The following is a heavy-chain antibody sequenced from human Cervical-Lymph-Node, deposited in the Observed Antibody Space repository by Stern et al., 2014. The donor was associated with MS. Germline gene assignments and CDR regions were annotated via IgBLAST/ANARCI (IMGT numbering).Heavy chain of an antibody. CDR2: IYYSGSN. CDR1: GGSISSGGYY. CDR3: ARGWELRGEALDY. D-gene: IGHD1-26*01. Sequence: QVQLQESGPGLVKPSQTLSLTCTVSGGSISSGGYYWSRIRPHPGKGLVWNGYIYYSGSNYYTPSLKSTITLSASKTQNPFSLMLSSVTAADTAVYYGARGWELRGEALDYWGQGTLVTVSS. V-gene: IGHV4-31*01. J-gene: IGHJ4*02.